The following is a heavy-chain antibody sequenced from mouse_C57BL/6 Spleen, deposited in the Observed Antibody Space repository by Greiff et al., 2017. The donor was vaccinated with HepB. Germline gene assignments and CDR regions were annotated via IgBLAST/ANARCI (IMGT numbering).Heavy chain of an antibody. V-gene: IGHV1-82*01. CDR2: IYPGDGDT. CDR3: AKGPVYYYGSSPLDY. Sequence: QVQLQQSGPELVKPGASVKISCKASGYAFSSSWMNWVKQRPGKGLEWIGRIYPGDGDTNYNGKFKGKATLTADKSSSTAYMQLSSLTSEDSAVYVCAKGPVYYYGSSPLDYWGQGTTLTVSS. J-gene: IGHJ2*01. D-gene: IGHD1-1*01. CDR1: GYAFSSSW.